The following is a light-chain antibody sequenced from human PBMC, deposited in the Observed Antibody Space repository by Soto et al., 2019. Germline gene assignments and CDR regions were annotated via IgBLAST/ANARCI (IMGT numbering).Light chain of an antibody. V-gene: IGKV3-15*01. CDR1: QSVWSN. CDR3: QQYDNRSPLT. Sequence: EVVMTKFPATLSVSPGVRATLSCRASQSVWSNLAWYQQKPGQPPRLLIYGAATRVTVVPAKVSGSGSGTEFTLTIISLQTEDFVVYYCQQYDNRSPLTFCGGTKGEF. CDR2: GAA. J-gene: IGKJ4*01.